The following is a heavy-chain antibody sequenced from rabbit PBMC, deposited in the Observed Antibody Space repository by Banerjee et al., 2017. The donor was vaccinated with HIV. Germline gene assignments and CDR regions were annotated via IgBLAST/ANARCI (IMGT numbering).Heavy chain of an antibody. J-gene: IGHJ4*01. CDR1: GIDFNSYYY. D-gene: IGHD7-1*01. V-gene: IGHV1S45*01. CDR2: IYRGDGSS. Sequence: QEQLEESGGGLVKPGGTLTLTCKASGIDFNSYYYMCWVRQAPGKRPEWIACIYRGDGSSYYASWVNGRFTISKTSSTTVTLQMTSLTAADTATYFCARDLAAVTGWNFGLWGPGTL. CDR3: ARDLAAVTGWNFGL.